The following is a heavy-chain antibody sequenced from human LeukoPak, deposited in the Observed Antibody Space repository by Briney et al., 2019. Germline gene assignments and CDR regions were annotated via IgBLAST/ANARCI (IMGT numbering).Heavy chain of an antibody. V-gene: IGHV1-46*01. CDR2: INPSGGST. CDR3: ASSARARQLQFAY. CDR1: GYTFTSYY. D-gene: IGHD5-18*01. J-gene: IGHJ4*02. Sequence: GASVKVSCKASGYTFTSYYMHWVRQAPGQGLEWMGVINPSGGSTSYAQKFQGRVTMTRDMSTSTVYMELSSLRSEDTAVYYCASSARARQLQFAYWGQGTLVTVSS.